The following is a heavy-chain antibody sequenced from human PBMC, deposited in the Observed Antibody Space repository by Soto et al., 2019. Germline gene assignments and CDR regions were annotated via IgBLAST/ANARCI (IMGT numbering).Heavy chain of an antibody. D-gene: IGHD3-22*01. CDR2: IVVGSGNT. Sequence: RLEWIGWIVVGSGNTNYAQKFQERVTITRDMSTSTAYMELSSLRSEDTAVYYCAASYYYDSSGYWRSYYYYGMDVWGHGTTVTVSS. CDR3: AASYYYDSSGYWRSYYYYGMDV. V-gene: IGHV1-58*01. J-gene: IGHJ6*02.